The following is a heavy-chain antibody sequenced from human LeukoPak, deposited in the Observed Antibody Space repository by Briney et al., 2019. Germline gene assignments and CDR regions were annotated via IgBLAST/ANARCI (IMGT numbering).Heavy chain of an antibody. D-gene: IGHD3-3*01. CDR3: ASLSARLLDH. V-gene: IGHV5-51*01. J-gene: IGHJ4*02. Sequence: GQCRKSACKGSGETFTTYWIGWVGQLRGKGRGWMGIIDPGDSETRYSPSFQGQVTMSLDKSSSTAYLQWASLKASDTATYFCASLSARLLDHWGQGTRVTVSS. CDR2: IDPGDSET. CDR1: GETFTTYW.